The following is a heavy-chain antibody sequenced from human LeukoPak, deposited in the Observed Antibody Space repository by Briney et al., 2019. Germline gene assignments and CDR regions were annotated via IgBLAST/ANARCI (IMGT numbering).Heavy chain of an antibody. CDR1: GFTFSNAW. CDR2: IKSKTDGGTT. CDR3: TTDLPSNHFDY. J-gene: IGHJ4*02. Sequence: GGSLRLSCAASGFTFSNAWMNRVRQAPGKGLEWVGRIKSKTDGGTTDYAAPVKGRFTISGDDSKNTLYLQMNSLKTEDTAVYYCTTDLPSNHFDYWGQGTLVTVSS. V-gene: IGHV3-15*07. D-gene: IGHD6-6*01.